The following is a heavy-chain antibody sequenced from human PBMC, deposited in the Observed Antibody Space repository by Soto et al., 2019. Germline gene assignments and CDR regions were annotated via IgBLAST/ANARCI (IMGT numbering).Heavy chain of an antibody. CDR3: ARVQDYVFDY. Sequence: QVQLQESGPGLVKPSETLSLTCTVSGGSVSSGSYYWSWIRQPPGKGLEWIGYIYYSGSTNYNPSLKSRVTISVDTSKNQFSLKLSSVTAADTAVYYCARVQDYVFDYWGQGTLVTVSS. V-gene: IGHV4-61*01. CDR1: GGSVSSGSYY. D-gene: IGHD4-17*01. CDR2: IYYSGST. J-gene: IGHJ4*02.